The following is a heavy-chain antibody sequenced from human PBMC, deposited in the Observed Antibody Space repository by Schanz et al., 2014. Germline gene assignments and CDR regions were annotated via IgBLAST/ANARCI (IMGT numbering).Heavy chain of an antibody. Sequence: EVQLVESGGGLIQPGGSLRLSCAASGFTVSSNYLTWVRQAPGKGLEWVANIKQDGSEKFYVDSVKGRFTISRDNAKNALYLQMNSLRAEDTAMYYCARVLRGVLPATLGDAFDIWGQGTMVTISS. D-gene: IGHD2-15*01. CDR2: IKQDGSEK. CDR1: GFTVSSNY. CDR3: ARVLRGVLPATLGDAFDI. J-gene: IGHJ3*02. V-gene: IGHV3-7*01.